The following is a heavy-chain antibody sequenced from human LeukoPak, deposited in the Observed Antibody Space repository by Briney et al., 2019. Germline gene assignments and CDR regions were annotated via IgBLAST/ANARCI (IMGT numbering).Heavy chain of an antibody. Sequence: ASVKVSCKASGYTFTSYYMHWVRQAPGQGLEWMGIISPSGGSTSYAQKFQGRVTITADESTSTAYMELSSLRSEDTAVYYCASQYYDFWSGPNPWFDPWGQGTLVTVSS. V-gene: IGHV1-46*01. J-gene: IGHJ5*02. CDR2: ISPSGGST. CDR1: GYTFTSYY. D-gene: IGHD3-3*01. CDR3: ASQYYDFWSGPNPWFDP.